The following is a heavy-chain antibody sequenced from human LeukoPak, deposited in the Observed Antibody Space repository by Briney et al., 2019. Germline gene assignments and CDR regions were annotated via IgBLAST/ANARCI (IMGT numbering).Heavy chain of an antibody. CDR2: ISSSSYI. D-gene: IGHD3-10*01. V-gene: IGHV3-21*01. J-gene: IGHJ4*02. Sequence: PGGSLRLSCAASGFTFSSYIMNWVRQAPGKGLEWVSSISSSSYIYYADSVKGRFTISRDNAKNSLYLQMNSLRAEDTAVYYCARYGSGSYYNDYWGQGTLVTVSS. CDR3: ARYGSGSYYNDY. CDR1: GFTFSSYI.